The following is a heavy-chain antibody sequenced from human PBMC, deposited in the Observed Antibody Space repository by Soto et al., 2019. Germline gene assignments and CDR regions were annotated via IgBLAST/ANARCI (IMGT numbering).Heavy chain of an antibody. D-gene: IGHD6-13*01. CDR1: GYTFTDYY. CDR3: ARGPLSSSSQNLDY. Sequence: GASVKVSCKASGYTFTDYYMHWVRQAPGQGLEWMGWINPKSGGTNYAQEFQGWVTMTRDTSITTAHMELSWLRSDDAAVYYCARGPLSSSSQNLDYWGQGTLVTVSS. CDR2: INPKSGGT. V-gene: IGHV1-2*04. J-gene: IGHJ4*02.